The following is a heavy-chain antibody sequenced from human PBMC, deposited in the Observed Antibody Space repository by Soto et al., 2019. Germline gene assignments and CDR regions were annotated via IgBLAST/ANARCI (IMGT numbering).Heavy chain of an antibody. CDR3: ARSVEGHVAY. CDR2: ITSDTKTI. D-gene: IGHD6-19*01. Sequence: EVQLVESGGALVQPGGSLRLSCAASGFKFSIYSMNWVRQAPGKGLEWSAYITSDTKTIKYADSVKGRFTISRDNAKNSVYLKMNSLSDADTSVYYCARSVEGHVAYWGQGTVVTVSS. CDR1: GFKFSIYS. V-gene: IGHV3-48*02. J-gene: IGHJ4*02.